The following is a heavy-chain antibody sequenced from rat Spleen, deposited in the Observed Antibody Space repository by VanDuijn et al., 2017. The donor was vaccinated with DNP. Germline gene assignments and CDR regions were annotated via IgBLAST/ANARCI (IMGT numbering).Heavy chain of an antibody. V-gene: IGHV5-25*01. J-gene: IGHJ2*01. CDR1: GFTFSDYY. D-gene: IGHD1-2*01. CDR3: ATVPTRYYYSSWGFAY. CDR2: ISTGGGNT. Sequence: EVQLVESGGGLVQPGRSLKLSCAASGFTFSDYYMAWVRQAPKKGLEWVAYISTGGGNTYYRDSVKGRFTISRDNAKTTQYLQMDSLRSEDTATYYCATVPTRYYYSSWGFAYWGQGVTVTVSS.